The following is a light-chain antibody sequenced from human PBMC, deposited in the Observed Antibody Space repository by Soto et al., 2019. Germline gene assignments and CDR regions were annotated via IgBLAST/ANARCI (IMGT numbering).Light chain of an antibody. CDR3: QAWHRSTYVV. J-gene: IGLJ2*01. CDR2: QDR. V-gene: IGLV3-1*01. Sequence: SYELTQPPSVSVSPGQTANITCSGDQLGGKYVSWYHQRSGQSPVLVMYQDRKRPSGIPDRFSGSNSGNTATLTISGTQAMDEADYYCQAWHRSTYVVFGGGTKLTVL. CDR1: QLGGKY.